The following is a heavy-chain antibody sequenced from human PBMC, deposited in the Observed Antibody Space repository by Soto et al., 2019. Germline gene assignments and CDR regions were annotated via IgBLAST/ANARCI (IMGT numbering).Heavy chain of an antibody. J-gene: IGHJ4*02. V-gene: IGHV3-23*01. CDR3: ARKEYITAWYLKY. Sequence: EVQLLESGGGVVQPGGSLRLSCAASGFTFSAYAMSWVRQAPGKGLEWVSVISGSGGATYYADSVKGRFTISRDNSKNTLYLKMNSLRAEDTAVYYCARKEYITAWYLKYWGQGTLVTVPS. CDR2: ISGSGGAT. D-gene: IGHD6-13*01. CDR1: GFTFSAYA.